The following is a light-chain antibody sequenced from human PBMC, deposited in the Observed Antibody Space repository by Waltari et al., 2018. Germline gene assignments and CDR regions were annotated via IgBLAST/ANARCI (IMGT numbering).Light chain of an antibody. Sequence: QSALTQPPSASGSPGQSVTIPCPGTSSDVGGHNYVSWYQQHPGKAPKLMIYEVSKRPSGVPDRFSGSKSGNTASLTVSGLQAEDEADYYCSSYAGSNNVVFGGGTKLTVL. CDR2: EVS. CDR1: SSDVGGHNY. CDR3: SSYAGSNNVV. V-gene: IGLV2-8*01. J-gene: IGLJ2*01.